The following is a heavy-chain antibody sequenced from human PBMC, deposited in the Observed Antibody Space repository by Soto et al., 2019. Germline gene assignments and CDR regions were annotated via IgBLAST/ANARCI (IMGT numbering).Heavy chain of an antibody. J-gene: IGHJ6*02. CDR1: GLTFSSYG. CDR3: LKVVRGSGSYSPLDG. CDR2: ITNRGGST. Sequence: PGGSLRLSCAASGLTFSSYGMTWVRQAPGKGLEWVSTITNRGGSTDYADSVKGRFTISRDNSKNTLYLQMNSLRAEDTGVYYCLKVVRGSGSYSPLDGWGQGATGTVSS. D-gene: IGHD3-10*01. V-gene: IGHV3-23*01.